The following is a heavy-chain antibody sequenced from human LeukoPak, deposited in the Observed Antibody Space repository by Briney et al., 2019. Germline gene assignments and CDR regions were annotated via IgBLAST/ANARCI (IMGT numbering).Heavy chain of an antibody. J-gene: IGHJ4*02. Sequence: ASVTVSCKVSGYTLTELSMHWVRQAPGKGLEWMGGFDPEDGETIYAQKFQGRVTMTEDTSTDTAYMELSSLRSEDTAVYYCATDSHNPERSSGSGAGDYWGQGTLVTVSS. V-gene: IGHV1-24*01. CDR2: FDPEDGET. CDR1: GYTLTELS. CDR3: ATDSHNPERSSGSGAGDY. D-gene: IGHD6-19*01.